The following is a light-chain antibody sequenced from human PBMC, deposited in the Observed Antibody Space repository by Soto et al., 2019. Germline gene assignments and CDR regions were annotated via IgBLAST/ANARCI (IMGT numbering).Light chain of an antibody. J-gene: IGLJ1*01. V-gene: IGLV2-14*01. CDR3: TSYSSSDIFYV. CDR1: SSDIGGYYY. CDR2: QVT. Sequence: QSALTQPASVSGSPGQSITISCTGTSSDIGGYYYVSWYQHHPGKAPKLLIYQVTNRPPGVSNRFSGSKSGNTASLTISGLQADDEADYYCTSYSSSDIFYVFGTGTKVTVL.